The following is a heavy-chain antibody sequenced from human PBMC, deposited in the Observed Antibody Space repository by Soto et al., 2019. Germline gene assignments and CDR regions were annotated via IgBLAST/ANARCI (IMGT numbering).Heavy chain of an antibody. CDR2: IYYSGTT. J-gene: IGHJ4*02. Sequence: QLQLQESGPGLVKPSETLSLTCTVSGGSISSSSYYWGWIRQPPGKGLEWIGSIYYSGTTCYNPSRESRVAVAAEKSRNQFSLKLSPATAADTAVHYGARRAGAGTRAFDYWGQGALVTVSS. CDR1: GGSISSSSYY. CDR3: ARRAGAGTRAFDY. D-gene: IGHD6-19*01. V-gene: IGHV4-39*01.